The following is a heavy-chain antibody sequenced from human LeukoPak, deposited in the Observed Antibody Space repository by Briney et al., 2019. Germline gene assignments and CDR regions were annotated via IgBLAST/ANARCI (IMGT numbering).Heavy chain of an antibody. CDR2: IYYSGST. D-gene: IGHD6-13*01. J-gene: IGHJ4*02. V-gene: IGHV4-59*01. CDR3: ARGSSSSWYHSLYY. Sequence: PSETLSLTCTVSGGSISSYYWSWIRQPPGKGLEWIGYIYYSGSTNYNPSLKSRVTISVDTSKNQFSLKLSSVTAADTATYYCARGSSSSWYHSLYYWGQGTLVTVSS. CDR1: GGSISSYY.